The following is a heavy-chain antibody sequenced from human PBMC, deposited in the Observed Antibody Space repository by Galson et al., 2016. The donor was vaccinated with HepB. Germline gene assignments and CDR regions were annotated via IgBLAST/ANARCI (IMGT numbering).Heavy chain of an antibody. V-gene: IGHV2-5*01. CDR1: GFSLSTSGVG. CDR2: IYWNDNK. Sequence: PALVKPTQTLTLTCTFSGFSLSTSGVGVGWIRQPPGKALEWLALIYWNDNKRYSPSLKSRLTITMDPSKNQVVLTMTNMDPVDTATYYCAHSVLRYFDWLLYSDAFEIWGHGTMVTVSS. J-gene: IGHJ3*02. D-gene: IGHD3-9*01. CDR3: AHSVLRYFDWLLYSDAFEI.